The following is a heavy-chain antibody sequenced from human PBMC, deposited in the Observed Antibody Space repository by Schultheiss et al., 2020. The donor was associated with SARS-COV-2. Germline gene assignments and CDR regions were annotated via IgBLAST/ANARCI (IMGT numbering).Heavy chain of an antibody. CDR3: VRGGYDDYYGAFDH. CDR1: GFTFSSYA. CDR2: ISGSGGST. V-gene: IGHV3-23*01. Sequence: GESLKISCSASGFTFSSYAMSWVRQAPGKGLEWVSAISGSGGSTYYPGSVKGRFTISRENAKNSLHLQVNSLRVEDTAVYYCVRGGYDDYYGAFDHWGQGVLVTVSS. D-gene: IGHD3-16*01. J-gene: IGHJ5*02.